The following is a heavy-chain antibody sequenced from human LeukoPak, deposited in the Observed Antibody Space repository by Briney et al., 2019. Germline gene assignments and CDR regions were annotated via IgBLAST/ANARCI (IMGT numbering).Heavy chain of an antibody. CDR1: GFTFSSYA. Sequence: GGSLRVSCAASGFTFSSYAMSWVHQAPGKGLEWVSAISGSGGSTYYADSVKGRFTISRDNSKNTLYLQMNSLRAEDTAVYYCATVYYYDSSGSGFWGQGTLVTVSS. CDR3: ATVYYYDSSGSGF. CDR2: ISGSGGST. V-gene: IGHV3-23*01. J-gene: IGHJ4*02. D-gene: IGHD3-22*01.